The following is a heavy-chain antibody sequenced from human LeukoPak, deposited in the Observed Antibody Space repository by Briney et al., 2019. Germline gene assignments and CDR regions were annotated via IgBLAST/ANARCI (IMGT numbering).Heavy chain of an antibody. CDR1: GFTFSIYA. D-gene: IGHD4/OR15-4a*01. CDR2: FSGSGGST. Sequence: PGGSLRLSCVASGFTFSIYAMSWVRQAPGKGLEWVSAFSGSGGSTYYADSVKGRFTISRDNSKNTLYLQMSSLRAEDTAVYYCARSGLSRFDYWGQGTLVTVSS. J-gene: IGHJ4*02. CDR3: ARSGLSRFDY. V-gene: IGHV3-23*01.